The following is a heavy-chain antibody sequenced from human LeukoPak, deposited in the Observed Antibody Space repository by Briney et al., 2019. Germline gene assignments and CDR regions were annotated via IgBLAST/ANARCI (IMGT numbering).Heavy chain of an antibody. CDR2: INHSGST. CDR1: GGSITKYY. V-gene: IGHV4-34*01. J-gene: IGHJ4*02. D-gene: IGHD3-10*01. CDR3: ARTRYYYNSRSYGAPYYFDY. Sequence: SETLSLTCSVSGGSITKYYWSWIRQSPGKGLEWIGEINHSGSTNYNPSLKSRVTISVDTSKNQFSLELSSVTAADTAVYYCARTRYYYNSRSYGAPYYFDYWGQGTLVTVSS.